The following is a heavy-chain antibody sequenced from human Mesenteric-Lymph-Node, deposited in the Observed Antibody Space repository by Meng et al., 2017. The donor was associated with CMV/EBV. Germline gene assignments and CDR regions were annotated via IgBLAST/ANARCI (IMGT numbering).Heavy chain of an antibody. J-gene: IGHJ4*02. CDR2: IWYDGTSK. V-gene: IGHV3-33*06. Sequence: GGSLRLSCAASGFTFSHFCMHWVRQAPGKGLEWVAVIWYDGTSKYYTDSVKGRFTISRDNSRNTLYLQMNSLRGEDTAVYYCAKDWYYYDTSGSFFDSWGQGTLVTVSS. CDR1: GFTFSHFC. CDR3: AKDWYYYDTSGSFFDS. D-gene: IGHD3-22*01.